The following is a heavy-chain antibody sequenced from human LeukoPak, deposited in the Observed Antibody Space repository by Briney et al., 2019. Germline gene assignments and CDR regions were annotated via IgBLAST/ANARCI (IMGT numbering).Heavy chain of an antibody. Sequence: GESLKISCQVSGYSFTNYWIGWVRQMPGKGLEWMGSIDPGDSDTRYSPSFQGQVTISADKSISTAYLQWSSLKASDTAMYYCARHEGRDGYKRYWGQGTLITVSS. D-gene: IGHD5-24*01. J-gene: IGHJ4*02. CDR2: IDPGDSDT. V-gene: IGHV5-51*01. CDR3: ARHEGRDGYKRY. CDR1: GYSFTNYW.